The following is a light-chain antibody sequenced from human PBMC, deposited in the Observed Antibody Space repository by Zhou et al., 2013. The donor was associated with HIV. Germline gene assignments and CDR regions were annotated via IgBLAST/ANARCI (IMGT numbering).Light chain of an antibody. CDR1: QSLSSW. J-gene: IGKJ1*01. CDR3: QQYKNYPWT. CDR2: KAS. V-gene: IGKV1-5*03. Sequence: DIQMTQSPSTLSASVGDRVTITCRASQSLSSWLAWYQQKPGKAPKLLIYKASNLESGVPSRFSGSGSGTEFTLTISSLQPDDFGTYYCQQYKNYPWTFGQGTKVEIK.